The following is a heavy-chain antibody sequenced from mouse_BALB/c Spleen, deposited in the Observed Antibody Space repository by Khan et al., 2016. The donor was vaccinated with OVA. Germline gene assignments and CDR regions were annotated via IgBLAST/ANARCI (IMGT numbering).Heavy chain of an antibody. J-gene: IGHJ3*01. D-gene: IGHD2-2*01. CDR2: IIPNNGGT. Sequence: VRLQQSGPELVKPGASVKIPCKASGCTFTDYNMAWVKQSHGKSLEWIGDIIPNNGGTIYNQKFKGKATLTVDKSSSTAYMELRSLTSEDTAVYYCARHGYGGFGYWGQGTLVTVSA. V-gene: IGHV1-18*01. CDR3: ARHGYGGFGY. CDR1: GCTFTDYN.